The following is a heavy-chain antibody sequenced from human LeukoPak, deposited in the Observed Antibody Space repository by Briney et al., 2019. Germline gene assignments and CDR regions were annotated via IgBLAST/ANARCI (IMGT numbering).Heavy chain of an antibody. CDR2: IKSKTDGGSR. CDR1: GFTFSNAW. V-gene: IGHV3-15*01. J-gene: IGHJ4*02. CDR3: TLVGCSGGSCFSGHY. Sequence: GGSLRLSCAASGFTFSNAWMSWVRQAPGKGLEWVGRIKSKTDGGSRDYAAPVKGRFIITRDETKNTLCLEMNSLKTEDTAVYYCTLVGCSGGSCFSGHYWGQGTLVTVSS. D-gene: IGHD2-15*01.